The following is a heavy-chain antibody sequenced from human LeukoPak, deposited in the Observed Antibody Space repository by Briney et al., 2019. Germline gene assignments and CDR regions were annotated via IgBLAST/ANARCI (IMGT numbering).Heavy chain of an antibody. CDR2: ISGSGGST. Sequence: TGGSLRLSCAASGFTFSSYAMSWVRQAPGKGLEWVSAISGSGGSTYYADSVKGRFTISRDNSKNTLYLQMNSLRAEDTAVYYCAKADLDTAMVKWPLYFDYWGQGTLVTVSS. J-gene: IGHJ4*02. V-gene: IGHV3-23*01. D-gene: IGHD5-18*01. CDR1: GFTFSSYA. CDR3: AKADLDTAMVKWPLYFDY.